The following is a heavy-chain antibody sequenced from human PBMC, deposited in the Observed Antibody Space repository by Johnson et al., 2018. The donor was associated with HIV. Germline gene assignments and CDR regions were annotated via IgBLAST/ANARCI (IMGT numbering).Heavy chain of an antibody. CDR3: ARDREYVLAWGWTLDI. V-gene: IGHV3-7*01. CDR1: RFTFSSYW. CDR2: INQDGSEK. D-gene: IGHD2/OR15-2a*01. J-gene: IGHJ3*02. Sequence: VQLVESGGGVVQPGRSLRLSCVASRFTFSSYWMSWVRQAPGKGLEWVANINQDGSEKYYVDSVKGRFTISRDNAKNSLYLQMNSLRAEDTAVYYCARDREYVLAWGWTLDIWGQGTMVTVSS.